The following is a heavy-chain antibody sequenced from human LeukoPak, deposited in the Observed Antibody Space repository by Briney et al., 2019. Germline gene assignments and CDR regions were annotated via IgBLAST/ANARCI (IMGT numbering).Heavy chain of an antibody. CDR3: AKEGLHYYYYGMDV. J-gene: IGHJ6*02. CDR2: ISGSGGST. CDR1: GFTFSSYA. Sequence: PGGSLRLSCAASGFTFSSYAMSWVRQAPGKGLEWVSAISGSGGSTYYADSVKGRLTISRDNSKNTLYLQMNSLRAEDTAVYYCAKEGLHYYYYGMDVWGQGTTVTVSS. V-gene: IGHV3-23*01.